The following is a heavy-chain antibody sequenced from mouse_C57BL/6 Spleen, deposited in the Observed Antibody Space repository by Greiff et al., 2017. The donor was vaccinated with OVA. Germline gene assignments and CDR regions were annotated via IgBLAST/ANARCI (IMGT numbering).Heavy chain of an antibody. CDR1: GYSITSGYV. Sequence: DVQLQESGPGMVKPSQSLSLTCTVTGYSITSGYVWYLIQHFPGNKLECMGYISYSGSTNYNPSLKSRISFTHDTSKNQICLKLNSGTTEDTATYYCAREGYYAMDYWGQGTSVTVSS. CDR3: AREGYYAMDY. V-gene: IGHV3-1*01. J-gene: IGHJ4*01. CDR2: ISYSGST.